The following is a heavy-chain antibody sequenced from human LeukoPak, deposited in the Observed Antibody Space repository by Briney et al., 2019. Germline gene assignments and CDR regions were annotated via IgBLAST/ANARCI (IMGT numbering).Heavy chain of an antibody. D-gene: IGHD3-3*01. CDR1: GFTFSSYG. Sequence: GGSLRLSCAASGFTFSSYGMHWVRQAPGKGLEWVAVISYDGSNKYYADSVKGRFTISRDNSKNTLYLQMNSLRAEDTAVYYCAKNSPLDYDFWSGYYSGEYYFDYWGQGTLVTVSS. J-gene: IGHJ4*02. CDR2: ISYDGSNK. V-gene: IGHV3-30*18. CDR3: AKNSPLDYDFWSGYYSGEYYFDY.